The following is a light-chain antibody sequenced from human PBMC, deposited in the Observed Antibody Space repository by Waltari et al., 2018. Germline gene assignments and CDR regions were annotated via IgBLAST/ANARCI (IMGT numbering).Light chain of an antibody. J-gene: IGLJ3*02. V-gene: IGLV2-14*03. CDR1: SSDIGSYNY. CDR2: DVS. Sequence: QSALTQPASVSGSPGQSITISCTGSSSDIGSYNYVSWYQHHPDKAPKHIIYDVSERPSGVSNRFSASKSGDTASLTISGLQAEDEADYYCSSYTSSNTWVFGGGTKVTVL. CDR3: SSYTSSNTWV.